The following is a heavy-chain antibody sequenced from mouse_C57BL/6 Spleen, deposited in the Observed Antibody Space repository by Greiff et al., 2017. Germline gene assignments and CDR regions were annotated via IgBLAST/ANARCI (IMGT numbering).Heavy chain of an antibody. CDR2: ISGGGGNT. J-gene: IGHJ4*01. Sequence: DVMLVESGGGLVKPGGSLKLSCAASGFTFSSYTMSWVRQTPEKRLEWVATISGGGGNTYYPDSVKGRFTISRDNAKNTLYLQMSSLRSEYTALYYCARHGDCYCFYAMDYWGQGTSVTVSS. CDR1: GFTFSSYT. CDR3: ARHGDCYCFYAMDY. D-gene: IGHD2-3*01. V-gene: IGHV5-9*01.